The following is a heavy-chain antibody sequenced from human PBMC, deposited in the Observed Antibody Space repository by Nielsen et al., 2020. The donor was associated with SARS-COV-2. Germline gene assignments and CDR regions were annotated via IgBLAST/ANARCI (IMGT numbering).Heavy chain of an antibody. CDR2: ISGDSNYI. CDR1: GFTFSDYS. V-gene: IGHV3-21*01. CDR3: TRGFYSQSDC. D-gene: IGHD2-15*01. J-gene: IGHJ4*02. Sequence: GESLKISCTGSGFTFSDYSMNWVRQAPGKGLEWVASISGDSNYIFYSELVKGRFTMSRGNGKNSLYLQMNTLRSEDTALYYCTRGFYSQSDCWGQGTLVTVSS.